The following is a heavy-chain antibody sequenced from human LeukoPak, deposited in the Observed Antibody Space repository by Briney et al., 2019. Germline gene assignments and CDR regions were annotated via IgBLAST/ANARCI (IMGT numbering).Heavy chain of an antibody. J-gene: IGHJ4*02. CDR2: IKQDGSEK. CDR3: AKDWSYGSGSYLFDY. Sequence: GGSLRLSCAASGFTFSSYWMSWVRQAPGKGMEWVANIKQDGSEKYYVDSVKGRFTISRDNAKNSLYLQMNSLRAEDTALYYCAKDWSYGSGSYLFDYWGQGTLVTVSS. CDR1: GFTFSSYW. V-gene: IGHV3-7*03. D-gene: IGHD3-10*01.